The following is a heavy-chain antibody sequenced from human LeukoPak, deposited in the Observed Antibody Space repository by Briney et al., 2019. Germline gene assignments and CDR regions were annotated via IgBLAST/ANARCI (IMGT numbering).Heavy chain of an antibody. CDR3: ARVDCSGDSCYSAGY. CDR2: ISVDNGKT. Sequence: ASVKVSCKASGYTFTGYYMHWVRQAPGQGLEWMGWISVDNGKTNYAQKLQGRVTLTTDISTSTAYMELRSLRSDDTAVYYCARVDCSGDSCYSAGYWGQGTLVTVSS. V-gene: IGHV1-18*04. CDR1: GYTFTGYY. J-gene: IGHJ4*02. D-gene: IGHD2-15*01.